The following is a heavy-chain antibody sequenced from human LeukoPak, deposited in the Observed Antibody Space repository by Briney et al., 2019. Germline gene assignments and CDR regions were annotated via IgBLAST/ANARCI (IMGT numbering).Heavy chain of an antibody. CDR3: TKDQYGGNPQYYFDY. V-gene: IGHV3-23*01. CDR1: GFSFSSYA. Sequence: GGSLRLSCAASGFSFSSYAMSGVRQAPGKGLDWVSAISGSGCNTYYADSVKGRFTISRDNSKTTLYLQMNSLRAEDTAVYYCTKDQYGGNPQYYFDYWGQGTLVSVSS. J-gene: IGHJ4*02. CDR2: ISGSGCNT. D-gene: IGHD4-23*01.